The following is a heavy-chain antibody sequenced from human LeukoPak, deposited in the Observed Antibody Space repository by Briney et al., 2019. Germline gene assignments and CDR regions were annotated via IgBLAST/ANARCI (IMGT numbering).Heavy chain of an antibody. D-gene: IGHD3-16*02. V-gene: IGHV3-23*01. Sequence: GGSLRLSCAASGFTFSSYGMTWVRQAPGKGLEWVSGISGSGDNTWYADSVKGRFTISRDNSKNTLYLQMNSLRLEDTAVYYCAKHPGGFTGIVNYYYMDVWGEGTTVTVSS. CDR2: ISGSGDNT. CDR1: GFTFSSYG. CDR3: AKHPGGFTGIVNYYYMDV. J-gene: IGHJ6*03.